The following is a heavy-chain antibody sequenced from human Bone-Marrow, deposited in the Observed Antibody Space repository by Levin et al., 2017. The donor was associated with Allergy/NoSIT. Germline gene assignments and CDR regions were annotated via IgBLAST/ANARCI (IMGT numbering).Heavy chain of an antibody. Sequence: GESLKISCAASGFTFSSYAMSWVRQAPGKGLEWVSAISGSGGSTYYADSVKGRFTISRDNSKNTLYLQMNSLRAEDTAVYYCAKGEGGWIFDYWGQGTLVTVSS. CDR1: GFTFSSYA. V-gene: IGHV3-23*01. J-gene: IGHJ4*02. CDR2: ISGSGGST. CDR3: AKGEGGWIFDY. D-gene: IGHD6-19*01.